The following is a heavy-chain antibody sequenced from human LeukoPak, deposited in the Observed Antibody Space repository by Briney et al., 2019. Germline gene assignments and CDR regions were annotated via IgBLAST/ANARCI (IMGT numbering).Heavy chain of an antibody. CDR3: ATEGGGFSSAWYMWDN. CDR2: IYAGGGT. J-gene: IGHJ4*02. CDR1: GFSVGNNY. V-gene: IGHV3-66*01. D-gene: IGHD6-19*01. Sequence: GGSLRLSCTASGFSVGNNYMSWVRQSPGRGLVWVSVIYAGGGTFYSDSVKGRFTVSRDDSRNTVHLQMNSLRADDTAAYYCATEGGGFSSAWYMWDNWGQGTLVTVSS.